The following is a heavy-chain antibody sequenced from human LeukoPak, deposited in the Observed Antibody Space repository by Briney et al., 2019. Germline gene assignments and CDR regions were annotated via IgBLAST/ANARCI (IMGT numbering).Heavy chain of an antibody. J-gene: IGHJ4*02. CDR2: IYTGDADT. CDR3: ARLRNIAARPRCNFDY. Sequence: GASLKISYKGSGYGFTNYWIGWVRRKPGKGVEWMGMIYTGDADTRYSPSFHRRVTISADKSITTSYLQWSSLKASDTAMYYCARLRNIAARPRCNFDYWGQGTLVTVSS. V-gene: IGHV5-51*01. D-gene: IGHD6-6*01. CDR1: GYGFTNYW.